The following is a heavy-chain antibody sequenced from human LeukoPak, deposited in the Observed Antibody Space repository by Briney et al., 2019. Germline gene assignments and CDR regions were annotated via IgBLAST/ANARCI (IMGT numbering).Heavy chain of an antibody. J-gene: IGHJ4*02. V-gene: IGHV3-7*01. Sequence: DPGRSLTLSWAAGGFTVTECWMSWAPQPPEKGLEWVANIKQDGSEKYYVDSVKGRFTISRDNAKNSLYLQVNSLRAEDTAVYYCARDSRTRGLDNWGQGTLVTVSS. CDR3: ARDSRTRGLDN. D-gene: IGHD1-1*01. CDR1: GFTVTECW. CDR2: IKQDGSEK.